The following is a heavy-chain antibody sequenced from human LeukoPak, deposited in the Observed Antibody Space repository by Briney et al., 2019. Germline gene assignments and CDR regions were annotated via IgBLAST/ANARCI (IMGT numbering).Heavy chain of an antibody. V-gene: IGHV4-34*01. CDR3: AREESRIESPCLDP. CDR2: INHSGST. J-gene: IGHJ5*02. CDR1: GGSFSGYY. D-gene: IGHD2-15*01. Sequence: PSETLSLTCAVYGGSFSGYYWSWIRQPPGKGLEWIGEINHSGSTNYNPSLKSRVTISVDTSKNQFSLKLSSVTAADTAVYYCAREESRIESPCLDPWGQGTLVTVSS.